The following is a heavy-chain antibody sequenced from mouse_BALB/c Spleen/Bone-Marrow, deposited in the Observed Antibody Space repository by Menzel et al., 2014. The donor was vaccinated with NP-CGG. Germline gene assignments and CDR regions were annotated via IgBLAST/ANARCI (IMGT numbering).Heavy chain of an antibody. CDR1: GYLFTSYY. D-gene: IGHD2-3*01. CDR2: FDPFNGGT. V-gene: IGHV1S135*01. Sequence: VQLQQPGPELMKPGASVKISCKASGYLFTSYYMHWVKQSHGESLEWIGYFDPFNGGTSYNQKFKGKATLTVDKSSSTAYMHLSSLTSEDSAVYFCARSYDGYPYAMNYWGQGTSVTVSS. J-gene: IGHJ4*01. CDR3: ARSYDGYPYAMNY.